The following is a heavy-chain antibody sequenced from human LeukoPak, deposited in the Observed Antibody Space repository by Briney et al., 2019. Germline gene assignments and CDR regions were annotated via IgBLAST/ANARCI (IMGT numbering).Heavy chain of an antibody. Sequence: GGSLRLSCAASGFTFSSYGMHWIRQAPGKGLEWVAFIRNDGSIIYNADSVKGRFTISRDNAKNTLYLQMNSLRAEDTAVYYCARVGVGAYHFDSWGQGTLVTVSS. V-gene: IGHV3-30*02. CDR2: IRNDGSII. CDR1: GFTFSSYG. CDR3: ARVGVGAYHFDS. D-gene: IGHD3-10*01. J-gene: IGHJ4*02.